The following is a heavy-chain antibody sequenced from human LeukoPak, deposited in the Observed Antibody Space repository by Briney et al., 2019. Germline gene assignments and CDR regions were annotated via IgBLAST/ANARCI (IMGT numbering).Heavy chain of an antibody. J-gene: IGHJ5*02. CDR3: AREVAAAGTGFDP. V-gene: IGHV4-59*01. Sequence: SETLSLTCTVSGGSISSYYWSWTRQPPGKGLEWIGYIYYSGSTNYNPSLKSRVTISVDTSKNQFSLKLSSVTAADTAVYYCAREVAAAGTGFDPWGQGTLVTVSS. CDR1: GGSISSYY. D-gene: IGHD6-13*01. CDR2: IYYSGST.